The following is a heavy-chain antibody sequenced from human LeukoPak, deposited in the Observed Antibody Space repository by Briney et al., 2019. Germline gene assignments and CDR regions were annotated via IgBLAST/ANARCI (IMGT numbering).Heavy chain of an antibody. CDR1: GGSFSGYY. CDR2: INHSGST. CDR3: ARGSYYCSSTSCYTTKYNWFDP. V-gene: IGHV4-34*01. J-gene: IGHJ5*02. Sequence: SETLSLTCAVYGGSFSGYYWSWIRQPPGKGLEWIGEINHSGSTNYNPSLKSRVTISVHTSKNQFSLKLSSVTAADTAVYYCARGSYYCSSTSCYTTKYNWFDPWGQGTLVTVSS. D-gene: IGHD2-2*02.